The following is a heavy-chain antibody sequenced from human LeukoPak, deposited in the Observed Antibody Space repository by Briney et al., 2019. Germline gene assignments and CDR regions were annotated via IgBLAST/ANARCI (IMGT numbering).Heavy chain of an antibody. D-gene: IGHD5-18*01. CDR3: ARGGYSYGYPFSHYYFDY. V-gene: IGHV4-4*07. J-gene: IGHJ4*02. Sequence: SETLSLTCTVSGGSISSYYWSWIRQPAGKGLEWIGRIYTSGSTNYNPSLKSRVTMSVDTSKNQFSLKLSSVTAADTAVYYCARGGYSYGYPFSHYYFDYWGQGTLVTVSS. CDR1: GGSISSYY. CDR2: IYTSGST.